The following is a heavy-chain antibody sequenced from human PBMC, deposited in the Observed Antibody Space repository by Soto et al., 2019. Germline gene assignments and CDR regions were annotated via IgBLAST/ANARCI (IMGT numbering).Heavy chain of an antibody. CDR2: INPNSGGT. J-gene: IGHJ4*02. V-gene: IGHV1-2*04. D-gene: IGHD6-19*01. CDR3: ARGAAVAGQYYFDY. CDR1: GYTFTGYY. Sequence: ASVKVSCKASGYTFTGYYMHLVRQAPGQGLEWMGWINPNSGGTNYAQKFQGWVTMTRDTSISTAYMELSRLRSDDTAVYYCARGAAVAGQYYFDYWGQGTLVTVSS.